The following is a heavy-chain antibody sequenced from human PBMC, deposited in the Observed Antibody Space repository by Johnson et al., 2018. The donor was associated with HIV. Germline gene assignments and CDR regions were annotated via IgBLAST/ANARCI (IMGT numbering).Heavy chain of an antibody. J-gene: IGHJ3*02. CDR3: ARDSVILVDGAFDI. CDR1: GFTFRNAW. D-gene: IGHD2-15*01. Sequence: EVQLLESGGGLVKPGGSLRLSSAASGFTFRNAWMSWVRQAPGKGLEWVGRIKSKTDGGTTDYAAPVKGRFIISRDDSKNTLYLQMNSLRAEDTAVYYCARDSVILVDGAFDIWGQGTMVTVSS. V-gene: IGHV3-15*01. CDR2: IKSKTDGGTT.